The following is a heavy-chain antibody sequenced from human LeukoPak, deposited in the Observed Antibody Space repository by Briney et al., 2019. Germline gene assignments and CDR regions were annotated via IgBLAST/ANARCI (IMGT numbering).Heavy chain of an antibody. J-gene: IGHJ4*02. Sequence: PGGSLRLSCAPSAFTFSSYAMSWVRHAPGEGLEWVSAISGSGGSTYYADSVKGRFTISRDNSKNTLYLQMNSLRAEDTAVYYCAKRPYCSSTSCYFFDYWGQGTLVTVSS. D-gene: IGHD2-2*01. CDR3: AKRPYCSSTSCYFFDY. CDR1: AFTFSSYA. CDR2: ISGSGGST. V-gene: IGHV3-23*01.